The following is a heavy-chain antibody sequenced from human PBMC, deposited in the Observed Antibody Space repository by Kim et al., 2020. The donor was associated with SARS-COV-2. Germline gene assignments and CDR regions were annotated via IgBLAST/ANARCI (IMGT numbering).Heavy chain of an antibody. CDR3: QSFVSASYGVDV. Sequence: GGSLRLSCAASGFTLTNAYMSWVRQAPGKGLEWVGLIKSKTDGGTAHYAAPVKGRFTISRDDSKNTLYLQMYSLKAEDTAVYYCQSFVSASYGVDVWGQGTTVTVSS. J-gene: IGHJ6*02. D-gene: IGHD3-16*01. CDR2: IKSKTDGGTA. CDR1: GFTLTNAY. V-gene: IGHV3-15*01.